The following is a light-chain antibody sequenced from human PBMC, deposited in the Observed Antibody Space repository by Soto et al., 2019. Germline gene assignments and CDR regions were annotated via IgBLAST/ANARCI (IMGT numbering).Light chain of an antibody. CDR3: QRYGS. V-gene: IGKV3-15*01. Sequence: EIVMTQSPATLSVSPGERVTPSCRASQSVTNNLAWYQQKPGQAPRLLFYGSSTKATGIPARFSGSGSGTDLTLTISRLEPEDFAVYYCQRYGSFGQGTKGDIK. CDR1: QSVTNN. CDR2: GSS. J-gene: IGKJ1*01.